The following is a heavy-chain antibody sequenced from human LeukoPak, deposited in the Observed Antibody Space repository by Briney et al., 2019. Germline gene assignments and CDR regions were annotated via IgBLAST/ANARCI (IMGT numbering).Heavy chain of an antibody. D-gene: IGHD5-12*01. J-gene: IGHJ3*01. CDR1: GFTFRDYW. V-gene: IGHV3-74*01. CDR3: ARGGFSHGFDV. Sequence: GGSLTLSCAASGFTFRDYWIHWVRQAPGKGLVWVGRIDNDGSDTIYADSVKGRFTVSRDNAKNTLFLQMNSLRAEDTAVYFCARGGFSHGFDVWGQGTVVTVSS. CDR2: IDNDGSDT.